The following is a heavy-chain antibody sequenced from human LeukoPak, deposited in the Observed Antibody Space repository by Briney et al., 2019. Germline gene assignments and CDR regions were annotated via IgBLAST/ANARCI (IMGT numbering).Heavy chain of an antibody. Sequence: ASVKVSCKASGYTFTSYGISRVRQAPGQGLEWMGWISAYNGNTNYAQKLQGRVTMTTDTSTSTAYMELRSLRSDDTAVYYCARDAVGTYYYGSGSYSPFGYYYYYMDVWGKGTTVTVSS. D-gene: IGHD3-10*01. CDR2: ISAYNGNT. CDR3: ARDAVGTYYYGSGSYSPFGYYYYYMDV. J-gene: IGHJ6*03. CDR1: GYTFTSYG. V-gene: IGHV1-18*01.